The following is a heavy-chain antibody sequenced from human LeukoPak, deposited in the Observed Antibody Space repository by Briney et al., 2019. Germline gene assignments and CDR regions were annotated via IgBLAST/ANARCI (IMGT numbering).Heavy chain of an antibody. D-gene: IGHD1-26*01. Sequence: SETLSLTCAVYGGSFSGYYWSWIRQPPGKGLEWIGEINHSGSTNYNPSLKSRVTISVDTSENQFSLKLSSVTAADTAVYYCARGRDPIAGANTLFDYWGQGTLVTVSS. CDR3: ARGRDPIAGANTLFDY. CDR2: INHSGST. J-gene: IGHJ4*02. V-gene: IGHV4-34*01. CDR1: GGSFSGYY.